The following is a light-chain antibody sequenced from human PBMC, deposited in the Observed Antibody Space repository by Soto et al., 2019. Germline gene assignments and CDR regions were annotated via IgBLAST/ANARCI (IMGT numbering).Light chain of an antibody. J-gene: IGLJ1*01. CDR3: SSYTSRSIDYV. Sequence: QSALTQPASVSGSPGQSITISCTGTSSDVGGYNYVSWYQQHPGKAPKLMIYEVSNRPSGVSNRFSGSKSGNTASLTISGLHAEDEADYDCSSYTSRSIDYVFGTGTKVTVL. CDR2: EVS. CDR1: SSDVGGYNY. V-gene: IGLV2-14*01.